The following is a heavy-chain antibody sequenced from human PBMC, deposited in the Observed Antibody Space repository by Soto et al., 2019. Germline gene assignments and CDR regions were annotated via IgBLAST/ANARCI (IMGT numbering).Heavy chain of an antibody. Sequence: QVQLVQSGAEVKKPGASVKVSCKTCGYTFTDYYIHWVRQAPGQGLEWMGWVNPNSGGTNYAQKFQGWVTMTRDTSISTVYMELSSLKSDDMAVYYCAREGAATANYGMDVWGQGTTVTVSS. V-gene: IGHV1-2*04. CDR2: VNPNSGGT. D-gene: IGHD2-15*01. CDR3: AREGAATANYGMDV. CDR1: GYTFTDYY. J-gene: IGHJ6*02.